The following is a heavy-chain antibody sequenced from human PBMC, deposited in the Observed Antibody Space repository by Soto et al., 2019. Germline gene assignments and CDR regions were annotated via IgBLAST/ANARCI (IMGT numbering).Heavy chain of an antibody. CDR2: INPSKGA. CDR1: VGSVTDSN. J-gene: IGHJ2*01. V-gene: IGHV4-34*01. D-gene: IGHD3-16*01. Sequence: QALLQQWAEGLVRPSETLSPPCPVYVGSVTDSNWPWIRRSPGRGLGGFGGINPSKGATYNPSLKSRVSISLDTSKRQLSLKLFSATAADTAVYYCARGVMEGAFKGGRRSYYWFLDLWGRGTLVAVSS. CDR3: ARGVMEGAFKGGRRSYYWFLDL.